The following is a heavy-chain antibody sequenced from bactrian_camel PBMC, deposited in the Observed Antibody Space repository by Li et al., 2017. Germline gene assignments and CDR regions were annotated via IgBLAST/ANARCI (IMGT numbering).Heavy chain of an antibody. V-gene: IGHV3S28*01. CDR2: ITADGGST. CDR1: GLPDNSAC. J-gene: IGHJ4*01. D-gene: IGHD6*01. Sequence: QLVESGGGSVQAGGSLRLSCSASGLPDNSACMGWFRQVPGKMGEGVAAITADGGSTYYGDSVKGRFTVSADNAKYTLHLQMDSLKPEDTAVYYCVADGGGTWYPLRYEYYYWGQGTQVTVS. CDR3: VADGGGTWYPLRYEYYY.